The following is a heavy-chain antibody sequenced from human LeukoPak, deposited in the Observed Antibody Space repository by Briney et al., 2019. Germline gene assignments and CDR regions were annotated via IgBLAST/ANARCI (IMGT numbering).Heavy chain of an antibody. D-gene: IGHD3-22*01. CDR1: GVTVSSNY. CDR2: IYSGGST. Sequence: PGGSLRLSCAASGVTVSSNYMSWVRQAPGKGLEWVSVIYSGGSTYYADSVKGRFTISRDNSKNTLYLQMNSLRAEDTAVYYCKGSYYDSSAIDYWGQGTLVTVSS. CDR3: KGSYYDSSAIDY. J-gene: IGHJ4*02. V-gene: IGHV3-66*01.